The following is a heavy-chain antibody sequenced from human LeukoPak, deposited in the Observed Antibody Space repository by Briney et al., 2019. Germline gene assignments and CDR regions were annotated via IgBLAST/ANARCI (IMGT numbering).Heavy chain of an antibody. CDR2: IYYSGST. CDR1: GGSISSSSYY. Sequence: SETLSLTCTVSGGSISSSSYYWGWIRQPPGKGLEWIGSIYYSGSTYYNPSLKSRVTISVDTSKNQFSLKLSSVTAADTAVYYCARDRVRSVAAAGTLDYWGQGTLVTVSS. CDR3: ARDRVRSVAAAGTLDY. J-gene: IGHJ4*02. V-gene: IGHV4-39*07. D-gene: IGHD6-13*01.